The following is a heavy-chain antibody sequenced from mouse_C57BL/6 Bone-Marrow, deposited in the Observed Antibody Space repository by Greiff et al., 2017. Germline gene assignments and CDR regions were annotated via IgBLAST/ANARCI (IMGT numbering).Heavy chain of an antibody. J-gene: IGHJ4*01. CDR2: INPYNGGT. CDR3: ARRGDIYNDYDGAMDY. D-gene: IGHD2-4*01. CDR1: GYTFTDYY. V-gene: IGHV1-19*01. Sequence: EVQLQQSGPVLVKPGASVQMSCKASGYTFTDYYMNWVKQSHGKSLEWIGVINPYNGGTSYNQKFKGKATLTVDKSSSTAYMELNSLTSEDSAVYYCARRGDIYNDYDGAMDYWGQGTSVTVSS.